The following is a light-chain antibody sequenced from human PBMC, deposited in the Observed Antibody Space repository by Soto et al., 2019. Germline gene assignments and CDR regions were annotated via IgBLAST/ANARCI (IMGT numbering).Light chain of an antibody. Sequence: QPASVSGSPGQSITISCTGTSSNIGSYNFVSWYQQRPGRAPKLMIFEATKRPSGVPPRFSGSKSGNTASLTISGLQAEDEADYYCCSYAGTSSWVFGGGTKLTVL. J-gene: IGLJ3*02. CDR3: CSYAGTSSWV. V-gene: IGLV2-23*01. CDR2: EAT. CDR1: SSNIGSYNF.